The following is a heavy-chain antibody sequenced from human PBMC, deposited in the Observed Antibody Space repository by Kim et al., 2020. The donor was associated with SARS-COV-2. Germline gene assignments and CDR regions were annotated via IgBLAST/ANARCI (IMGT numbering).Heavy chain of an antibody. J-gene: IGHJ5*02. V-gene: IGHV3-74*01. Sequence: VKGRFTISRDNAKNTLYLQMNSLRAEDTAVYYCARDAADYGDYLGWFDPWGQGTLVTVSS. D-gene: IGHD4-17*01. CDR3: ARDAADYGDYLGWFDP.